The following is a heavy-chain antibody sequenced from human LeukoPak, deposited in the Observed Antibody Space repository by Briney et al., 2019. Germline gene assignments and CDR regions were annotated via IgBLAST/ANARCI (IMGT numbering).Heavy chain of an antibody. V-gene: IGHV4-59*12. CDR3: ARESLEWLSKYYFDY. Sequence: SETLSLTCTVSGGSINNYYWSWIRQPPGKGLEWIGYIYYSGGTNYNPSLKSRVTISVDTSKNQFSLKLSSVTAADTAVYYCARESLEWLSKYYFDYWGQGTLVIVSS. CDR1: GGSINNYY. D-gene: IGHD3-3*01. J-gene: IGHJ4*02. CDR2: IYYSGGT.